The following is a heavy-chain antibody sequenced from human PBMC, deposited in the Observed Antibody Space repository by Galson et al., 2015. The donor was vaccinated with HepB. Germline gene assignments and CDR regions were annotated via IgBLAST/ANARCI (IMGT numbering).Heavy chain of an antibody. Sequence: SLRLSCAASGFTFSSYEMNWVRQAPGKGLEWVSYISSSGSTIYYADSVKGRFTISRDNAKNSLYLQMNSLRAEDTAVYYCARGGYYDFWSGYYSQDYYYGMDVWGQGTTVTGSS. CDR1: GFTFSSYE. CDR2: ISSSGSTI. V-gene: IGHV3-48*03. J-gene: IGHJ6*02. D-gene: IGHD3-3*01. CDR3: ARGGYYDFWSGYYSQDYYYGMDV.